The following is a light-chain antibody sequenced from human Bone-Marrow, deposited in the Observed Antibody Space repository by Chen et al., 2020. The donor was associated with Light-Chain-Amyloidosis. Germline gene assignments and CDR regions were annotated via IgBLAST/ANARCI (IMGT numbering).Light chain of an antibody. Sequence: SYELTQPPSVSVSPGQTARITCSGDDLPTKYAYWYQQKPGQAPVLVIHRETERPSGISERFSGSSSGTTATLTSSGVQEEDEADYHCQSADSSGTYEVIFGGGTKLTVL. CDR1: DLPTKY. J-gene: IGLJ2*01. CDR2: RET. V-gene: IGLV3-25*03. CDR3: QSADSSGTYEVI.